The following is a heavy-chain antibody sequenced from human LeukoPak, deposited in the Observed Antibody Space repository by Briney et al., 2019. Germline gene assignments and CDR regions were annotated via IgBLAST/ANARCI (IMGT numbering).Heavy chain of an antibody. Sequence: ASVKVSCKASGYTLTCYYMHWVRQAPGQGLEWMGRINPNSGGTNYAQKFQGRVTMTRDTSISTAYMELSRLRSDDTAVYYCARSPYSYGFTTDYWGQGTLVTVSS. CDR3: ARSPYSYGFTTDY. V-gene: IGHV1-2*06. CDR1: GYTLTCYY. D-gene: IGHD5-18*01. CDR2: INPNSGGT. J-gene: IGHJ4*02.